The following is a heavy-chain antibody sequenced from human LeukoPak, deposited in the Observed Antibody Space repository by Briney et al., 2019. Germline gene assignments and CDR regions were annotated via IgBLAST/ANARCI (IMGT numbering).Heavy chain of an antibody. CDR1: GGSISSYY. D-gene: IGHD2-8*01. Sequence: SETLSLTCTVSGGSISSYYWSWIRQPPGKGLEWIGYIYYSGSTNYNPSLQSRVTISLATSKNQLSLKLSSVSASDSAVYYCVRQGVGFWYFYLCGRGTLVTVS. CDR2: IYYSGST. CDR3: VRQGVGFWYFYL. V-gene: IGHV4-59*08. J-gene: IGHJ2*01.